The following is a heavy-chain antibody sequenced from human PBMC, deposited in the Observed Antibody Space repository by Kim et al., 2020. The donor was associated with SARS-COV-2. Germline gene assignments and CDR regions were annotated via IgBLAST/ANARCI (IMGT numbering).Heavy chain of an antibody. J-gene: IGHJ2*01. V-gene: IGHV1-2*06. CDR2: INPNSGGT. Sequence: ASVKVSCKASGYTFTGYYMHWVRQAPGQGLEWMGRINPNSGGTNYAQKFQGRVTMTRDTSISTAYMELSRLRSDDTAVYYCARATCSGGSCYSNWYFDLWGRGTLVTVSS. D-gene: IGHD2-15*01. CDR1: GYTFTGYY. CDR3: ARATCSGGSCYSNWYFDL.